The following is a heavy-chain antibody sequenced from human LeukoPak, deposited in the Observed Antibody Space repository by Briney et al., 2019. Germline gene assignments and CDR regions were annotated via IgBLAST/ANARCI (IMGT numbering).Heavy chain of an antibody. D-gene: IGHD6-19*01. V-gene: IGHV3-21*01. Sequence: GGSLRLSCAASGFTFSSHWMNWVRQAPGKGLEWVSSISSSSSYIYYADSVKGRFTISRDNAKNSLYLQMNSLRAEDTAVYYCARGRDSSGWFFDYWGQGTLVTVSS. J-gene: IGHJ4*02. CDR2: ISSSSSYI. CDR1: GFTFSSHW. CDR3: ARGRDSSGWFFDY.